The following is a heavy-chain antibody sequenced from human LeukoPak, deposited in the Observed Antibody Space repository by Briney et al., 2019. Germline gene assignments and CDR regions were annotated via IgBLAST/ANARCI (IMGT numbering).Heavy chain of an antibody. CDR2: IYYSGST. CDR3: ARTRGSYLAYYFDC. Sequence: PSETLSLTCTVSGGSISSSSYYWGWIRQPPGKGLEWIGSIYYSGSTYYNPSLKRRVTISVDTSKNQSSLKLSSVTAADTAVYYCARTRGSYLAYYFDCWGQGTLVTVSS. V-gene: IGHV4-39*01. J-gene: IGHJ4*02. CDR1: GGSISSSSYY. D-gene: IGHD1-26*01.